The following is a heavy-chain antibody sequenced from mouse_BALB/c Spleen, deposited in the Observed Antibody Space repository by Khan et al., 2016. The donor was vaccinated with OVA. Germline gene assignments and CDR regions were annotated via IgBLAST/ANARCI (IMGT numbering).Heavy chain of an antibody. CDR1: GYTFTNYW. J-gene: IGHJ3*01. V-gene: IGHV1-7*01. Sequence: QVQLQQPGAELAKPGASVKMSCKASGYTFTNYWMHWVKQRPGQGLEWIGYIDPTTGYTEYNQKFKDKATLTTDKSSSTAYMQLSSLTSEDSAVYYGTNHGRTYTWCGYWGQGTLVTVSA. CDR3: TNHGRTYTWCGY. D-gene: IGHD1-1*01. CDR2: IDPTTGYT.